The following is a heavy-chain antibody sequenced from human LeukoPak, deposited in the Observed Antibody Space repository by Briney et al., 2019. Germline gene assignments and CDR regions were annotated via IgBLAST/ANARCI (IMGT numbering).Heavy chain of an antibody. D-gene: IGHD3-3*01. CDR3: APSTIFGVVITN. CDR2: IIPIFGTA. V-gene: IGHV1-69*05. J-gene: IGHJ4*02. Sequence: ASVKVSCKASGGTFSSYAISWVRQAPGQGLEWMGGIIPIFGTANYAQKFQGRVTTTTDESTSTAYMELNSLISEDTAVYYFAPSTIFGVVITNWGQGTMVTVSS. CDR1: GGTFSSYA.